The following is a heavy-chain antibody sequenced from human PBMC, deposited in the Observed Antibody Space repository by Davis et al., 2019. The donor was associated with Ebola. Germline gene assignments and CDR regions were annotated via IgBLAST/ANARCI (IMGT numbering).Heavy chain of an antibody. J-gene: IGHJ4*02. CDR3: TRSCGGDCERDY. CDR2: IWYDGSNK. CDR1: GFTFSSYG. Sequence: GESLKISCAASGFTFSSYGMHWVRQAPGKGLAWVAVIWYDGSNKYYADSVKGRFTISRDNSKNTLYLQMNSLRVEDTAVYYCTRSCGGDCERDYWGQGTVVTVSS. V-gene: IGHV3-33*01. D-gene: IGHD2-21*02.